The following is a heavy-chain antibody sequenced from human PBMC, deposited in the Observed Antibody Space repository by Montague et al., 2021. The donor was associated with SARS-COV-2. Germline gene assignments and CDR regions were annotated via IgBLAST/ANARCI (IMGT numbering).Heavy chain of an antibody. Sequence: SETLSLTCTVSAGSVISTYPHWHWVRQSPGRGLEWIGGYLFHIDTADYNASLRSRVTISVDTSKNPFSLKLTFVTAADTAVYYCTRGIDSYKTGYWGQGIPVTVSS. CDR3: TRGIDSYKTGY. CDR1: AGSVISTYPH. V-gene: IGHV4-61*01. J-gene: IGHJ4*02. CDR2: LFHIDTA. D-gene: IGHD6-13*01.